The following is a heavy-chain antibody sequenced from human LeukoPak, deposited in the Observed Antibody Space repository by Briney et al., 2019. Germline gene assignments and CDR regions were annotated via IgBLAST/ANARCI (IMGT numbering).Heavy chain of an antibody. CDR3: ARVRAAAGYFDY. J-gene: IGHJ4*02. D-gene: IGHD6-13*01. Sequence: SETLSLTCTVYGGSISNGDYYWSWIRQPPGKGLEWIGYIYYSGSTYYNPSLKSRITISVDTSKNQFSLKLSSVTAADTAVYYCARVRAAAGYFDYWGQGTLVTVSS. V-gene: IGHV4-30-4*08. CDR1: GGSISNGDYY. CDR2: IYYSGST.